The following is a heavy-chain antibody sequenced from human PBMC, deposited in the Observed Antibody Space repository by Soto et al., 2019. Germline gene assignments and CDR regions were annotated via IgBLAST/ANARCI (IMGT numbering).Heavy chain of an antibody. CDR3: AREYYYGMDV. Sequence: GGSLRLSCAASGFTFSDYYITWIRQAPGKGLEWVSYITGSSDYTNYADSVKGRFTISRDNVKNSLYLQMNSLRAEDTAVYYCAREYYYGMDVWGQGTTVTVSS. J-gene: IGHJ6*02. CDR1: GFTFSDYY. V-gene: IGHV3-11*05. CDR2: ITGSSDYT.